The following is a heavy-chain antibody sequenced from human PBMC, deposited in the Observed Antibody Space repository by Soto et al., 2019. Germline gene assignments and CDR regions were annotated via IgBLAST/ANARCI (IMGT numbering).Heavy chain of an antibody. CDR3: ARAGMWVPTGGATGYYYYYGMDV. D-gene: IGHD4-17*01. CDR2: TYYRSKWYN. CDR1: GDSVSSNSAA. V-gene: IGHV6-1*01. Sequence: KQSPTLSLTCAISGDSVSSNSAAWNWIRQSPSRGLEWLGRTYYRSKWYNDYAVSVKSRITINPDTSKNQFSLQLNSVTPEDTAVYYCARAGMWVPTGGATGYYYYYGMDVWGQGTTVTVSS. J-gene: IGHJ6*02.